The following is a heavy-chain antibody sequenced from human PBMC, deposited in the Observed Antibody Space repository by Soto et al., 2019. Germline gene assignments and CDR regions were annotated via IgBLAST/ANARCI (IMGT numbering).Heavy chain of an antibody. J-gene: IGHJ6*04. CDR3: ARHRTTSGWSGMDV. D-gene: IGHD2-2*01. CDR1: GYTFTNYR. V-gene: IGHV5-51*01. CDR2: IYPADSDT. Sequence: PGESLKISCKASGYTFTNYRIGWVRQMPGKGLEWMGLIYPADSDTTYSPSFQGQVSISADRSIRSAFLQWSSLKASDTAIYYCARHRTTSGWSGMDVWGSGST.